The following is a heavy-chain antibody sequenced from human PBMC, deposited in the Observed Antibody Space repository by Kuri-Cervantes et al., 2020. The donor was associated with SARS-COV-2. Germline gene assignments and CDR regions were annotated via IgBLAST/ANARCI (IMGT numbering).Heavy chain of an antibody. J-gene: IGHJ4*02. D-gene: IGHD6-6*01. CDR3: ARTSSSSGLVY. V-gene: IGHV1-69*13. CDR1: GYTFTSYY. CDR2: IIPIFGTA. Sequence: SVKVSCKASGYTFTSYYMHWVRQAPGQGLEWMGGIIPIFGTANYAQKFKGRVTITADESTSTAYMELSSLRSEDTAVYYCARTSSSSGLVYWGQGTLVTVSS.